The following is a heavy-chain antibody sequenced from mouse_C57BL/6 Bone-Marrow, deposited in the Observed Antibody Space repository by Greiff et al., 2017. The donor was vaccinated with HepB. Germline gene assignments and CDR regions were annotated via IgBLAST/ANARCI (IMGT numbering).Heavy chain of an antibody. Sequence: QVQLQQSGAELVKPGASVKLSCKASGYTFTSYWMQWVKQRPGQGLEWIGEIDPSDSYTNYNQKFKGKATLTVDTSSSTAYMQLSSLTSEDSAVYYCAREGSSGYGFAYWGQGTLVTVSA. D-gene: IGHD3-2*02. CDR1: GYTFTSYW. V-gene: IGHV1-50*01. J-gene: IGHJ3*01. CDR3: AREGSSGYGFAY. CDR2: IDPSDSYT.